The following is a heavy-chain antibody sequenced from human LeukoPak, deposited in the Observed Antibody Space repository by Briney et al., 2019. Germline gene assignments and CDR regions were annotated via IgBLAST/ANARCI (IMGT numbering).Heavy chain of an antibody. CDR1: GGSISSGSYY. Sequence: SETLSLTCTVSGGSISSGSYYWSWIRQPAGKGLEWIGRIYTSGSTNYNPSLKSRVTISVDTSKNQFSLKLSSVTAADTAVYYCARVVRGVNTYYYFDYWGQGTLVTVSS. CDR3: ARVVRGVNTYYYFDY. V-gene: IGHV4-61*02. D-gene: IGHD3-10*01. CDR2: IYTSGST. J-gene: IGHJ4*02.